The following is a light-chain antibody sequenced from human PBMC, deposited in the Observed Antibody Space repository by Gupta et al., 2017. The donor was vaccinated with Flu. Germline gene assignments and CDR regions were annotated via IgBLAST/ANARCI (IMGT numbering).Light chain of an antibody. V-gene: IGLV3-21*02. Sequence: SYVLTQSPSVSVAPGQTARLTCGGHNLGFKTVHWYQQRPGQAPVVVICEDVDRPSGIPERFSGSNSGETATLDITWVEAGDEADYQWEVYDESAARGVFGGGTRLTVL. J-gene: IGLJ3*02. CDR3: EVYDESAARGV. CDR2: EDV. CDR1: NLGFKT.